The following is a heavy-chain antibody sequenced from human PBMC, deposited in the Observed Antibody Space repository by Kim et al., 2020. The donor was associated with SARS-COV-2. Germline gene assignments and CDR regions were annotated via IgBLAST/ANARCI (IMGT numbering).Heavy chain of an antibody. CDR3: ANRGRRAAVPIFDP. CDR1: GYTFTSYA. D-gene: IGHD6-13*01. CDR2: INAGNGNT. J-gene: IGHJ5*02. V-gene: IGHV1-3*01. Sequence: ASVKVSCKASGYTFTSYAMHWVRQAPGQRLEWMGWINAGNGNTKYSQKFQGRVTITRDTSASTAYMELSSLRSEDTAVYYCANRGRRAAVPIFDPWGQGTLVTVSS.